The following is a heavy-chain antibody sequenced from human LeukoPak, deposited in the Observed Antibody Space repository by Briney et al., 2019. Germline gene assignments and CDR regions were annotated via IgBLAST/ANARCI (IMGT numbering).Heavy chain of an antibody. CDR2: IYSGGST. Sequence: RRSLRPSCAPSGFTASSNYMSWVRHAPEKGLGWDSAIYSGGSTSYANCAKGRFTTTRDNSKNTLYLQMNSLRGEDTAVLYCARRIVVTATNDAFDIWGQGTLVTVSS. V-gene: IGHV3-53*01. CDR3: ARRIVVTATNDAFDI. D-gene: IGHD2-21*02. CDR1: GFTASSNY. J-gene: IGHJ3*02.